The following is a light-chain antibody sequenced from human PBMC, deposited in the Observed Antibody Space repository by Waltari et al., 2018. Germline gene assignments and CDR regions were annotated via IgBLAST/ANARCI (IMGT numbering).Light chain of an antibody. CDR3: NSRDSSGNLRL. J-gene: IGLJ3*02. CDR1: SLRSYY. Sequence: SSELTQDPAVSVALGQTVRITCQGDSLRSYYASWYQQKAGQAPVLVMFGKNNRPSGIPDRFSGSSSGNTASLTITGVQAEDESDYYCNSRDSSGNLRLFGGGTKLTV. CDR2: GKN. V-gene: IGLV3-19*01.